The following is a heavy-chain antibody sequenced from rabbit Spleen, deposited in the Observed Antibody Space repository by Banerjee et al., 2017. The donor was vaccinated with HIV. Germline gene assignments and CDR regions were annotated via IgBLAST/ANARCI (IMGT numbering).Heavy chain of an antibody. V-gene: IGHV1S45*01. Sequence: QEELEESGGGLVKPEGSLTLTCKASGFSFSDRDVMCWVRQAPGKGLEWIACINTATGKPVYATWAKGRFTISTTSSTTVDLKVTSLTAADTATYFCVRDTGSSFSSNGMDRWGPGTLVTVS. J-gene: IGHJ6*01. CDR3: VRDTGSSFSSNGMDR. CDR2: INTATGKP. CDR1: GFSFSDRDV. D-gene: IGHD8-1*01.